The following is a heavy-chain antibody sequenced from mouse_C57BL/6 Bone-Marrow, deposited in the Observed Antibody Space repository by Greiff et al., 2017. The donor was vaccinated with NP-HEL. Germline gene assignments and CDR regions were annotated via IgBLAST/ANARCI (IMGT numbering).Heavy chain of an antibody. D-gene: IGHD1-1*01. J-gene: IGHJ2*01. Sequence: EVKLVESGPELVKPGASVKISCKASGYTFTDYYMNWVKQSHGKSLEWIGDINPNNGGTSYNQKFKGKATLTVDKSSSTAYMELRSLTSEDSAVYYCARNYGSSQYYFDYWGQGTTLTVSS. CDR1: GYTFTDYY. CDR3: ARNYGSSQYYFDY. V-gene: IGHV1-26*01. CDR2: INPNNGGT.